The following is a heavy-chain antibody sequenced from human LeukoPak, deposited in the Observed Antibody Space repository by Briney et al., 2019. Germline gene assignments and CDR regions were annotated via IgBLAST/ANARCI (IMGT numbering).Heavy chain of an antibody. J-gene: IGHJ4*02. CDR2: ISAYNGNT. D-gene: IGHD5-12*01. V-gene: IGHV1-18*01. Sequence: ASVKVSCKASGYTFTSYGVTWVRQAPGQGLEWMGWISAYNGNTNYAQKLQDRVTMTTDTSTSTAYMELRSLRSDDTAVYYCARDSRYSGYDYRDYWGQGTLVTVSS. CDR1: GYTFTSYG. CDR3: ARDSRYSGYDYRDY.